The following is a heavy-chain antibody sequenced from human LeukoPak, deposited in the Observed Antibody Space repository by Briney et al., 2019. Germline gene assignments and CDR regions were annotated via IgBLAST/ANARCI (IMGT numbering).Heavy chain of an antibody. J-gene: IGHJ6*03. V-gene: IGHV1-69*06. CDR2: IIPIFGTA. CDR1: GGTFISYA. CDR3: ARAPRITRKNYYYYFMDV. D-gene: IGHD3-16*01. Sequence: SVKVSCKASGGTFISYAISWVRQAPGQGLEWMGGIIPIFGTANYAQKFQGRVTITADKSTGTAYMELSSLRSEDTAVYYCARAPRITRKNYYYYFMDVWGKGTTVTVSS.